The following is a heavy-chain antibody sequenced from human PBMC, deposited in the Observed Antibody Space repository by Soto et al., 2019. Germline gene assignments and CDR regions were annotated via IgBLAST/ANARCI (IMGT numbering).Heavy chain of an antibody. Sequence: QVQLVQSGAEVKKPGSSVKVSCKASGGTFSSYAISWVRQAPGQGLEWMGGIIPIFGTANYAQKFQGRVTITADESTSTAYMELGSLRSEDTAVYYCARDLRPGPTGSSGMDVWGQGTTVTVSS. D-gene: IGHD3-10*01. CDR2: IIPIFGTA. V-gene: IGHV1-69*01. J-gene: IGHJ6*02. CDR1: GGTFSSYA. CDR3: ARDLRPGPTGSSGMDV.